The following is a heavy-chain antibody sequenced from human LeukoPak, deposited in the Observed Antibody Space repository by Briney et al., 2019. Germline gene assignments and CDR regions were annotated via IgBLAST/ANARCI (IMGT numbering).Heavy chain of an antibody. Sequence: SVKVSCKASGYTFTNYGISWVRQAPGQGLEWMGGIIPIFHTTNYAQKFQGRVTITADKSTTTAYMELSSLKSEDTAVYYCARPRFPYYRLSGPDYYYMDVWGKGTTVTVSS. CDR1: GYTFTNYG. D-gene: IGHD3-10*01. CDR3: ARPRFPYYRLSGPDYYYMDV. V-gene: IGHV1-69*06. J-gene: IGHJ6*03. CDR2: IIPIFHTT.